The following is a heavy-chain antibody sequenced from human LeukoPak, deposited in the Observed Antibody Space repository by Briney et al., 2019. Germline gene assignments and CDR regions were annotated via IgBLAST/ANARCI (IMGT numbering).Heavy chain of an antibody. D-gene: IGHD4-17*01. CDR2: IRSKANSYAT. Sequence: PGGSLRLSCAASGFTFSGSAMHWVRQASGKGLEWVGRIRSKANSYATAYAASVKGRFTISRDDSKNTAYLQMNSLKTEDTAVYYCTRPTTTVTTEGSSRPRNGAWWFDPWGQGTLVTVSS. CDR1: GFTFSGSA. V-gene: IGHV3-73*01. J-gene: IGHJ5*02. CDR3: TRPTTTVTTEGSSRPRNGAWWFDP.